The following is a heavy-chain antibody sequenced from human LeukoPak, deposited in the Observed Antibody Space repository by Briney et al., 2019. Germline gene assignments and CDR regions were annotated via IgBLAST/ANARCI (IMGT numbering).Heavy chain of an antibody. CDR2: IYRSGST. CDR1: GYSISSVYY. J-gene: IGHJ6*02. Sequence: SETLSRTCTVSGYSISSVYYWGWIRQPPGKGLEWIESIYRSGSTYYNPSLKSRVTISVDTSKNQFSLKLISVTAADTAVYHCARADDSSGYYYGFYYYGMTVWGQGTTVTVSS. D-gene: IGHD3-22*01. CDR3: ARADDSSGYYYGFYYYGMTV. V-gene: IGHV4-38-2*02.